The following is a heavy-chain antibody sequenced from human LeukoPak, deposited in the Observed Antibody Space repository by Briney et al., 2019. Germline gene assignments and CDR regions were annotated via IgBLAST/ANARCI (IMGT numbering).Heavy chain of an antibody. J-gene: IGHJ4*02. D-gene: IGHD4-17*01. V-gene: IGHV4/OR15-8*02. CDR3: ATRNADSFYFDY. CDR2: MSHGGYS. Sequence: SETLSLTCGVSDDDIRMYNWWSWVRQSSGKGLEWIGEMSHGGYSNYNPSLKSRASISIDTSGSAVSLTLTSVTAADTAVYFCATRNADSFYFDYWGRGTLVTVSS. CDR1: DDDIRMYNW.